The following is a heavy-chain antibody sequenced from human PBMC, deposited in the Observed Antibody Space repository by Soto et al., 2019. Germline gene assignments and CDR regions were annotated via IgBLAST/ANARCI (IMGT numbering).Heavy chain of an antibody. Sequence: PSETLSLTCAVYGGSFSGYYWSWIRQPPGKGLEWIGEINHSGSTNYNPSLKSRVTISVDTSKNQFSLKLSSVTAADTAVYYCARPRLAYYCSSTSCYAGRAFDPWGQGTLVTVSS. V-gene: IGHV4-34*01. CDR1: GGSFSGYY. CDR2: INHSGST. CDR3: ARPRLAYYCSSTSCYAGRAFDP. D-gene: IGHD2-2*01. J-gene: IGHJ5*02.